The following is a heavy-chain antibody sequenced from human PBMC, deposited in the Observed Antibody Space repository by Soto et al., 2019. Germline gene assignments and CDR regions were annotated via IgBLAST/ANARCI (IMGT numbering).Heavy chain of an antibody. D-gene: IGHD3-9*01. CDR1: GFTFSVAW. Sequence: EVHLVESGGGLVKPGGSLRLSCAASGFTFSVAWMSWVRQAPGKGLEWVGRIKSEMDGATTDYAATVKGRFTISRAESTNTLYLQMNSLKTEATAMYYCTTSDTLTGFAGRRADFWGQGTLVTVSS. V-gene: IGHV3-15*01. J-gene: IGHJ4*02. CDR3: TTSDTLTGFAGRRADF. CDR2: IKSEMDGATT.